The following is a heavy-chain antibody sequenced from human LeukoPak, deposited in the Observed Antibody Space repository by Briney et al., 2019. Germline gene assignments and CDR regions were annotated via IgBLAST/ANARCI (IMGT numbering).Heavy chain of an antibody. V-gene: IGHV1-69*13. Sequence: GASVKVSCKASGGTFSSYAISWVRQAPGQGLEWMGGIIPIFGTANYAQKFQGRVTITADESTSTAYMELSSLRSEDTAVYYCARGGNYYGSGSYVEDYWGQGTLVTVSS. D-gene: IGHD3-10*01. J-gene: IGHJ4*02. CDR3: ARGGNYYGSGSYVEDY. CDR1: GGTFSSYA. CDR2: IIPIFGTA.